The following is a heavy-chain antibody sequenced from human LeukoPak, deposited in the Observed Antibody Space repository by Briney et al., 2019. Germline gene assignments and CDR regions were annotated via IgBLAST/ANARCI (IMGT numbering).Heavy chain of an antibody. CDR1: GGSISTYY. D-gene: IGHD6-13*01. CDR2: IYTSGST. V-gene: IGHV4-4*07. J-gene: IGHJ4*02. Sequence: SETLSLTCTVSGGSISTYYWSWIRHPVGKGLEWIGRIYTSGSTDYNPSLKSRVTMSVDTSKNQFSLKLSSVTAADTAVYYCARSQPPYSSRWYYFDYWGQGTLVTVSS. CDR3: ARSQPPYSSRWYYFDY.